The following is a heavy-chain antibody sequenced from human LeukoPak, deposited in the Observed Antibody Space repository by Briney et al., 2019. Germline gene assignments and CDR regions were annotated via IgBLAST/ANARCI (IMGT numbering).Heavy chain of an antibody. Sequence: GGSLRLSCAASGFTFSNYGMNWVRQAPGKGLERVTAISGSGGSTYYADSVKGRFTISRDNSKNALYLQMNSLRVGDTALYYCAKGGYRDLDYWGQGTLVTVSS. J-gene: IGHJ4*02. V-gene: IGHV3-23*01. CDR1: GFTFSNYG. CDR3: AKGGYRDLDY. D-gene: IGHD4-17*01. CDR2: ISGSGGST.